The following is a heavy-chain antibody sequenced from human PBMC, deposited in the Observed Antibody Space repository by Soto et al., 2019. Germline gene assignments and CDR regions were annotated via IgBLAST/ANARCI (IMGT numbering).Heavy chain of an antibody. CDR1: GFTFSSYS. V-gene: IGHV3-21*01. CDR2: ISSSSSYI. CDR3: ARDALPYCTNGVCYWLDY. J-gene: IGHJ4*02. D-gene: IGHD2-8*01. Sequence: GGSLRLSCAASGFTFSSYSMNWVRQAPGKGLEWVSSISSSSSYIYYADSVKGRFTISRDNAKNSLYLQMTSLRAEDTAVYYCARDALPYCTNGVCYWLDYWGQGTLVTVSS.